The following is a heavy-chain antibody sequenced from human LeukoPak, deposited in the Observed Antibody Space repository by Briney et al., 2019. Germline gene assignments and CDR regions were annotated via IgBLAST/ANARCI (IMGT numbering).Heavy chain of an antibody. V-gene: IGHV3-21*01. CDR2: VSSGSNYI. CDR1: GFTFSSFS. D-gene: IGHD5-12*01. J-gene: IGHJ6*03. Sequence: KAGGSLRLSCAASGFTFSSFSMDWVRQAPGKGLEWVSSVSSGSNYIYYADSVKGRFTISRDNAKNSLYLQMNSLRAEDTAVYYCERAVGYSGYDFLYYYYMDVWGKGTTVTISS. CDR3: ERAVGYSGYDFLYYYYMDV.